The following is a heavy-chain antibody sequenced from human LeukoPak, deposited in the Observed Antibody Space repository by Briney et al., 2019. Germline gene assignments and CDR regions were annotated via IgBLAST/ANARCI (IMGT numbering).Heavy chain of an antibody. V-gene: IGHV4-59*01. CDR3: VRDGRGYSYGHFDY. CDR2: IYYSGST. J-gene: IGHJ4*02. Sequence: SETLSLTCAVYGGSFSGYYWSWIRQPPGKGLEWIGYIYYSGSTNYNPSLKSRVTISVDTSKNQFSLKLSSVTAADTAVYYCVRDGRGYSYGHFDYWGQGTLVTVSS. CDR1: GGSFSGYY. D-gene: IGHD5-18*01.